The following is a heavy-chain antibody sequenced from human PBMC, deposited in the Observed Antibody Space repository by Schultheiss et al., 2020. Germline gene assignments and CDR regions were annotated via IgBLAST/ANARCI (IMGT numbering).Heavy chain of an antibody. J-gene: IGHJ4*02. CDR2: IYHSGST. Sequence: GSLRLSCAASGFTFSDYYMSWIRQAPGKGLEWIGEIYHSGSTNYNPSLKSRVTISVDKSKNQFSLKLSSVTAADTAVYYCTRHDRYYGSGSYYKEASGWGQGTLVTVSS. V-gene: IGHV4-34*01. D-gene: IGHD3-10*01. CDR1: GFTFSDYY. CDR3: TRHDRYYGSGSYYKEASG.